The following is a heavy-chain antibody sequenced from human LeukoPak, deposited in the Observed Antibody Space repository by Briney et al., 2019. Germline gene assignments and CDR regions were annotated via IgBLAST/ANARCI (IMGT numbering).Heavy chain of an antibody. J-gene: IGHJ4*02. V-gene: IGHV3-74*01. Sequence: GGSLRLSCEASGFIFNINWMHWVRQAPGQGLVWVSRINSDGSSISYADSVKGRFSISRDNAKNTVYLQMNSLRAEDTAVYYCAAVSSGGWADLTFDHWGQGTLVSVSS. CDR1: GFIFNINW. CDR2: INSDGSSI. CDR3: AAVSSGGWADLTFDH. D-gene: IGHD6-19*01.